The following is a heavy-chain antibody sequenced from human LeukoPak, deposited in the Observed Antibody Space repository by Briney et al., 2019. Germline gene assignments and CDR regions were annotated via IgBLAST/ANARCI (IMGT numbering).Heavy chain of an antibody. Sequence: GGSLRLSCAASGFTFSDYWMHWVRQAPGKGLVWVSYIKSDGSGTNYADSVKGRFTISRDNAKNTLYLQMNSLRAEDTAVYYCARDRGYTQDYWGQGTLVTVSS. V-gene: IGHV3-74*01. D-gene: IGHD5-12*01. CDR2: IKSDGSGT. CDR3: ARDRGYTQDY. J-gene: IGHJ4*02. CDR1: GFTFSDYW.